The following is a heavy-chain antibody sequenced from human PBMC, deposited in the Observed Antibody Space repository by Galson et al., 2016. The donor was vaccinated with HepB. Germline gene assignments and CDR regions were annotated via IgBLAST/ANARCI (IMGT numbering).Heavy chain of an antibody. V-gene: IGHV4-39*01. CDR1: SGSITNNGYY. J-gene: IGHJ4*02. CDR3: ARQKPRARHFDF. CDR2: IHYGGNT. D-gene: IGHD1-14*01. Sequence: ETLSLTCPVSSGSITNNGYYWGWIRQPPGKELEWIGSIHYGGNTYYTPSLKSRVTISVDTSENQFSLNLISVTAADTAVYYCARQKPRARHFDFWGQGTLVTVSS.